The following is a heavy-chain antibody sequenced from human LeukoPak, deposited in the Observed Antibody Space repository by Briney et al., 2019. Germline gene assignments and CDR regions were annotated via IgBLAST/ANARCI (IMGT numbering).Heavy chain of an antibody. Sequence: GGSLRLSCAASGFTFSSYRMNWVRQAPGKGLEWVSSISSSSSYLYYADSVKGRFTISRDTATNSLFLQMNSLRAEDTAVYFCARDLTDDFWGGYHFDYWGQGILVTVSS. CDR3: ARDLTDDFWGGYHFDY. CDR2: ISSSSSYL. CDR1: GFTFSSYR. D-gene: IGHD3-3*01. V-gene: IGHV3-21*01. J-gene: IGHJ4*02.